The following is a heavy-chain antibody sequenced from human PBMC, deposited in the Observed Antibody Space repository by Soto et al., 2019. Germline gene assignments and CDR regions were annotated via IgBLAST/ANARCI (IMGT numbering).Heavy chain of an antibody. J-gene: IGHJ6*02. D-gene: IGHD3-22*01. V-gene: IGHV4-59*01. CDR1: GGSINSYY. Sequence: QVQLQESGPGLVKPSETLSLTCTVSGGSINSYYWSWIRQPPGKGLEWIGHIYSSGSTNYNPSLKTRVTMSLDTSKNQFPLKLNSVSAADTAVYYCARHRVDYDSSGYYYYDYGMDVWGQGTTVTVSS. CDR3: ARHRVDYDSSGYYYYDYGMDV. CDR2: IYSSGST.